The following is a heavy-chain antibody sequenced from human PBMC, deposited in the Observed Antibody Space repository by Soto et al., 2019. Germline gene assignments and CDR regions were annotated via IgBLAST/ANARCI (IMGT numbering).Heavy chain of an antibody. J-gene: IGHJ5*02. CDR1: GFTFNDFF. Sequence: QVQLVESGGDLVKPGGSLRLSCAASGFTFNDFFMTWIRQAHGRGPEWVASTSNSGNSVYYADSVKGRFTVSRDNAQNTLTLQMTDLRVDDTAVYYCARNTFNWFDPWGQGTLVTVSS. CDR3: ARNTFNWFDP. CDR2: TSNSGNSV. V-gene: IGHV3-11*01.